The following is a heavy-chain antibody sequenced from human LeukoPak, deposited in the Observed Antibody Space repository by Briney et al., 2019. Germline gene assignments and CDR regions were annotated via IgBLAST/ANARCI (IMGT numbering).Heavy chain of an antibody. J-gene: IGHJ6*02. CDR3: ARATYYYDSSGYYYDYYYGMDV. CDR2: MNPNSGNT. D-gene: IGHD3-22*01. Sequence: ASVKVSCTASGYTFTSYDINWVRQATGQGLEWMGWMNPNSGNTGYAQKFQGRVTMTRNTSISTAYMELSSQRSEDTAVYYCARATYYYDSSGYYYDYYYGMDVWGQGTTVTVSS. CDR1: GYTFTSYD. V-gene: IGHV1-8*01.